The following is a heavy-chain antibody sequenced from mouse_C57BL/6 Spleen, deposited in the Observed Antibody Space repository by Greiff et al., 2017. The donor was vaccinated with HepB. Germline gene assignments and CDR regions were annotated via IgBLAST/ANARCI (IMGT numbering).Heavy chain of an antibody. Sequence: EVQLVESGGGLVQPKGSLKLSCAASGFSFNTYAMNWVRQAPGKGLEWVARIRSKSNNYATYYADSVKDRFTISRDDSESMLYLQMNNLKTEDTAMYYCVRHGWLLLYAMDYWGQGTSVTVSS. CDR3: VRHGWLLLYAMDY. D-gene: IGHD2-3*01. V-gene: IGHV10-1*01. CDR2: IRSKSNNYAT. CDR1: GFSFNTYA. J-gene: IGHJ4*01.